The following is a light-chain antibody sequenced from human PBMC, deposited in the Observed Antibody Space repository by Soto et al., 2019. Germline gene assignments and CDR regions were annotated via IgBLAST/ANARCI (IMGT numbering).Light chain of an antibody. CDR3: CSYSGTYTEVV. V-gene: IGLV2-11*01. CDR2: AVT. CDR1: SNNY. Sequence: QSALTQPRSVSGSPGQSVTISCTGISNNYVSWYQQHPGKVPIVIVYAVTLRPSGVSDRFSGSRSGNTASLAISGLRAEDEADYYCCSYSGTYTEVVFGGGTKVTVL. J-gene: IGLJ2*01.